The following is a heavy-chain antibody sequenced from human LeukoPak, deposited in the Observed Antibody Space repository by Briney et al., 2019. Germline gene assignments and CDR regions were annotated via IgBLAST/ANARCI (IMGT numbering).Heavy chain of an antibody. V-gene: IGHV1-18*01. J-gene: IGHJ3*02. CDR1: GYTFTSYG. Sequence: ASVKVSCKASGYTFTSYGISWVRQAPGQGLEWMGWISAYNGNTNYAQKLQGRVTMTEDTSTDTAYMELSSLRSEDTAVYYCVTAMVTSDAFDIWGQGTMVTVSS. CDR2: ISAYNGNT. CDR3: VTAMVTSDAFDI. D-gene: IGHD5-18*01.